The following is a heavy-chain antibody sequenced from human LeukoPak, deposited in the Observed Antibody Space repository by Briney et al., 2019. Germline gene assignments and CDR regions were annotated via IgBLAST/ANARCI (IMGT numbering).Heavy chain of an antibody. CDR3: ARDLDTYGSGSYDFDY. J-gene: IGHJ4*02. CDR2: INPNSGGT. D-gene: IGHD3-10*01. CDR1: GYTFTGYY. V-gene: IGHV1-2*06. Sequence: ASVKVSCKASGYTFTGYYMHWVRQAPGQGLEWMGRINPNSGGTNYAQKFQGRVTMTRDTSISTAYMELSSLRSEDTAVYYCARDLDTYGSGSYDFDYWGQGTLVTVSS.